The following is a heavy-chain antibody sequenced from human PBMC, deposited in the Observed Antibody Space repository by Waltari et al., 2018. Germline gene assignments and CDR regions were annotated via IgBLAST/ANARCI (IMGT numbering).Heavy chain of an antibody. Sequence: EVQLLESGGGLVQPGGSLRLSCAASGFTFSSYAMSWVRQAPGEGLEWVSAMSGSGASTYYADSVKGRFTISRDNSKNTLYLQMNSLRAEDTAVYYCAKHETHLYYGMDVWGQGTTVTVSS. V-gene: IGHV3-23*01. CDR2: MSGSGAST. CDR3: AKHETHLYYGMDV. J-gene: IGHJ6*02. CDR1: GFTFSSYA.